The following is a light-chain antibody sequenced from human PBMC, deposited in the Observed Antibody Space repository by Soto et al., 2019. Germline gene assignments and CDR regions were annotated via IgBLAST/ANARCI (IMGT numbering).Light chain of an antibody. CDR1: QSVNSY. CDR3: QQYGDSPVT. CDR2: DAS. J-gene: IGKJ1*01. V-gene: IGKV3-20*01. Sequence: EIVMTQSPGTVSLSPGERATLSCRASQSVNSYLAWYQQKPGQAPRLLISDASDRATGIPDRFSGSGSGTDFTLTISRLVPEDFAVYYCQQYGDSPVTFGQGTKVEIK.